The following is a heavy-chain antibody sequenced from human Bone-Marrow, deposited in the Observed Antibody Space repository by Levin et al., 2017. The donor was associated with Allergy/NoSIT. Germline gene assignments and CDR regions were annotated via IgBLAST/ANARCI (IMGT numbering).Heavy chain of an antibody. CDR2: IKSDTDGGTV. D-gene: IGHD1-1*01. Sequence: KPSETLSLTCAASGFTLSNAWMNWVRQAPGKGLEWVGRIKSDTDGGTVDFSSPVKDRFTISRNDSENMLYLQLNSLKTEDTAVYFCATPLAVDVHYYYALDVWGQGTTVTVSS. CDR3: ATPLAVDVHYYYALDV. V-gene: IGHV3-15*07. CDR1: GFTLSNAW. J-gene: IGHJ6*02.